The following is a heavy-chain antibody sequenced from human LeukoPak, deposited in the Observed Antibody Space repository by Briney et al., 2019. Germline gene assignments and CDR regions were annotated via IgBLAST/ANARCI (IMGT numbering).Heavy chain of an antibody. V-gene: IGHV3-74*01. CDR2: INSGGSST. CDR3: ASVVWRWRFDAFDI. D-gene: IGHD6-19*01. J-gene: IGHJ3*02. CDR1: GFTFSSYW. Sequence: GGSLRLSCTASGFTFSSYWMHWVRQAPGKGLVWVSRINSGGSSTSYADSVKGRFTISRDNAKNTLYLQMNSLRAEDTAVYYCASVVWRWRFDAFDIWGQGTMVTVSS.